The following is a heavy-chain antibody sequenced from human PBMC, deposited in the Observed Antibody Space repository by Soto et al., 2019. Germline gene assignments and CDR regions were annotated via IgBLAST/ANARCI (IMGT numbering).Heavy chain of an antibody. CDR1: GDTFSRYA. V-gene: IGHV1-69*06. CDR3: ASPRDTIFGVVTGFPSYYYYVMDV. D-gene: IGHD3-3*01. J-gene: IGHJ6*02. CDR2: IIPIFGTA. Sequence: GASLKLSCKASGDTFSRYAISWVRQATGQGLEWMGGIIPIFGTANYAQKFQGRVTITADKSTSTAYMELSSLRSEDTAVYYCASPRDTIFGVVTGFPSYYYYVMDVWGQGTTVTVS.